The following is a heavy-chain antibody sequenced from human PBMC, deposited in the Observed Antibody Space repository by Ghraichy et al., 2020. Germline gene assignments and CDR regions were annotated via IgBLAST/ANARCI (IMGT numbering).Heavy chain of an antibody. Sequence: SQTLSLTCTVSGGSISSGGYYWSWIRQHPWKGLAWIGYIYYSGSTYYNPSLKSRVTISVDTSKNQFSLKLSSVTAADTAVYYCAFGPYSSSSGVTAIGYFDLWGRGTLVTVSS. D-gene: IGHD6-6*01. V-gene: IGHV4-31*03. CDR2: IYYSGST. CDR1: GGSISSGGYY. J-gene: IGHJ2*01. CDR3: AFGPYSSSSGVTAIGYFDL.